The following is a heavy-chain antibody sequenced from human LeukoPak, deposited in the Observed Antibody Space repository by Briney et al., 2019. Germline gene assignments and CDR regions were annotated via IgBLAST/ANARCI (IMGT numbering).Heavy chain of an antibody. J-gene: IGHJ3*02. Sequence: PSETLSLTCTVSGGSISSYYWSWIRQPPGKGLEWIGYIYYSGSTNYNPSLKSRVTISVDTSKNQFSLKLSSVTAADTAVYYCARVPNYYDSSGYYPNDAFDIWGQGTMVTVSS. CDR3: ARVPNYYDSSGYYPNDAFDI. CDR2: IYYSGST. D-gene: IGHD3-22*01. V-gene: IGHV4-59*01. CDR1: GGSISSYY.